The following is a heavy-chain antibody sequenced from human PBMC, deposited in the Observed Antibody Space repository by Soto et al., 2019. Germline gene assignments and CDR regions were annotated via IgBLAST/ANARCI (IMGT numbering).Heavy chain of an antibody. J-gene: IGHJ6*03. V-gene: IGHV3-53*04. CDR1: GFTVSSNY. CDR2: IYSGGST. Sequence: GGSLRLSCAASGFTVSSNYMSWVRQAPGKGLEWVSVIYSGGSTYYADSVKGRFTISRHNSKNTLYLQMNSLRAEDTAVYYCARPLYCSGGSCSKYYYYYMDVWGKGTTVTVSS. CDR3: ARPLYCSGGSCSKYYYYYMDV. D-gene: IGHD2-15*01.